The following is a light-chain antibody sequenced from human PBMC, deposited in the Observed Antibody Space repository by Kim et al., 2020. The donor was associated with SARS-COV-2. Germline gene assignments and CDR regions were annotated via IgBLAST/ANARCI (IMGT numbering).Light chain of an antibody. J-gene: IGLJ2*01. CDR1: SENSSYA. CDR2: LNSDGSH. V-gene: IGLV4-69*01. CDR3: QTWGTGIRV. Sequence: ASVKLTCTLSSENSSYAIAWHQQQPEKGPRYLMKLNSDGSHSKGDGSPDRFSGSSSGAERYLTSSSLQSEDEADYYWQTWGTGIRVFGGGTKLTVL.